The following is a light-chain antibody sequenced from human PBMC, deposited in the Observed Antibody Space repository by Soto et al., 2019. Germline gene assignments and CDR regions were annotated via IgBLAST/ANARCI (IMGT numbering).Light chain of an antibody. J-gene: IGLJ1*01. CDR2: QDS. Sequence: SYELTQPPSVSVSTGKTASITCSGDKLGDKYACWYQQKPGQSPVLVIYQDSKRPSGIPERFSGSNSGNTATLTISGTQAMDEADYYCQAWDSSTAVFGTGTKVTVL. CDR3: QAWDSSTAV. CDR1: KLGDKY. V-gene: IGLV3-1*01.